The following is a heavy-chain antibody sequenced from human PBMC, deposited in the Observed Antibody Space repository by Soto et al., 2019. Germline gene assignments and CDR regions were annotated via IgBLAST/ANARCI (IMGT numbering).Heavy chain of an antibody. Sequence: SETLSLTCTFSGGSIISYYWSWIRQPPGKGLEWIGYIYYSGSTNYNPSLKSRVTISVDTSKNQFSLKPSSVTAADTAVYYCARSYGSGYDFDYWGQGTLVTVSS. V-gene: IGHV4-59*01. D-gene: IGHD3-10*01. CDR3: ARSYGSGYDFDY. CDR1: GGSIISYY. CDR2: IYYSGST. J-gene: IGHJ4*02.